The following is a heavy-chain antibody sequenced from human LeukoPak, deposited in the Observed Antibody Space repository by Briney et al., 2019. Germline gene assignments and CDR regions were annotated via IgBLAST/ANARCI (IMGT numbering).Heavy chain of an antibody. CDR3: TKQYYYDSSGYFGY. Sequence: SETLSLTCTVSGGSISSYYWSWIRQPPGKGLEWIGYIYYSENTDYNPSLKSRVTISVDTSKNQFSLKLSSVTAADTAVYYCTKQYYYDSSGYFGYWGQGTLVIVSS. CDR1: GGSISSYY. CDR2: IYYSENT. V-gene: IGHV4-59*01. D-gene: IGHD3-22*01. J-gene: IGHJ4*02.